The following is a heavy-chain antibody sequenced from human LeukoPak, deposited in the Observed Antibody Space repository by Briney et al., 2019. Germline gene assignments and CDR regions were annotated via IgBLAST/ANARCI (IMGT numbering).Heavy chain of an antibody. CDR2: IYYSGST. D-gene: IGHD6-13*01. V-gene: IGHV4-39*07. CDR3: ATDSNWYYFDY. Sequence: SETLSLTSTVSGGSISSSSYYWGWIRQPPGKGLEWNGSIYYSGSTYYNPSRKSRVSISVDTSKNQFSLRLSSETATDTAVYYCATDSNWYYFDYWGQGTLVTVSS. J-gene: IGHJ4*02. CDR1: GGSISSSSYY.